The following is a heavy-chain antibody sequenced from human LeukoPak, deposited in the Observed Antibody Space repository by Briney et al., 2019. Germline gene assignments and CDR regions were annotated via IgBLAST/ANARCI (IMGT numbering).Heavy chain of an antibody. CDR1: GYTLTELS. V-gene: IGHV1-24*01. D-gene: IGHD2-2*01. CDR2: FDPEDGET. CDR3: ATESVDCSSTSCYISGMDV. Sequence: AASVKVSCKVSGYTLTELSMHWVRQAPGKGLEWMGGFDPEDGETIYAQKFQGRVTMTEDTSTDTAYMELSSLRSEDTAVYYCATESVDCSSTSCYISGMDVWGQGTTVTVSS. J-gene: IGHJ6*02.